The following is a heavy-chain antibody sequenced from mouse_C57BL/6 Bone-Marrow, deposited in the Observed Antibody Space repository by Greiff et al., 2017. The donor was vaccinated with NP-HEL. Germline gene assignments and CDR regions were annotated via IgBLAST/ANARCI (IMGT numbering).Heavy chain of an antibody. CDR3: ARRGKNYYGSSSAWFAY. Sequence: QVQLKESGAELAKPGASVKLSCKASGYTFTSYWMHWVKQRPGQGLEWIGYINPSSGYTKYNQKFKDKATLTADKSSSTAYMQLSSLTYEDSAVYYCARRGKNYYGSSSAWFAYWGQGTLVTVSA. CDR2: INPSSGYT. CDR1: GYTFTSYW. D-gene: IGHD1-1*01. J-gene: IGHJ3*01. V-gene: IGHV1-7*01.